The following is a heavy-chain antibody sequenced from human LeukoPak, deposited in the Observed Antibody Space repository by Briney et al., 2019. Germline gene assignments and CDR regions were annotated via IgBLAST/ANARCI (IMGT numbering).Heavy chain of an antibody. CDR1: GGSISSYY. CDR3: ARLRSGYDYVWGSYRSWPLLDY. CDR2: IYYSGST. J-gene: IGHJ4*02. Sequence: SETLSLTCTVSGGSISSYYWSWIRQPPGKGLEWIGYIYYSGSTNYNPSLKCRVTISVDTSKNQFSLKLSSVTAADTAVYYCARLRSGYDYVWGSYRSWPLLDYWGQGTLVTVSS. D-gene: IGHD3-16*02. V-gene: IGHV4-59*08.